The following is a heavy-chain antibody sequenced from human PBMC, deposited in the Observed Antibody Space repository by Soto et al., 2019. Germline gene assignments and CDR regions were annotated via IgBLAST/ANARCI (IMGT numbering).Heavy chain of an antibody. J-gene: IGHJ5*02. CDR3: ARRSAAGP. Sequence: QVQLQQWGAGLLKPSETLSLTCAVDGGPFRGYYWSWIRQPPGKGLEWIGEINHSGSTNYNPSLKSRVTISVDTSKNQFSLKLSSVTAADTAVYYCARRSAAGPWGQGTLVTVSS. CDR2: INHSGST. CDR1: GGPFRGYY. V-gene: IGHV4-34*01. D-gene: IGHD6-25*01.